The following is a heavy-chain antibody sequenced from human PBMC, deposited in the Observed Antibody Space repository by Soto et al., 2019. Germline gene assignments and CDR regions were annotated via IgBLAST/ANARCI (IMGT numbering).Heavy chain of an antibody. D-gene: IGHD3-3*01. Sequence: GGTLRLSWTASELSYSGYWMNWVRQAPGKGLEWVANIKQDGSETCYVDSVKGRFTISRDNAKNKLYLQMNSMSAEDTAVYYCAKDLRLYDFWSALYYYDMHVRGQATTVTVTS. V-gene: IGHV3-7*03. CDR3: AKDLRLYDFWSALYYYDMHV. J-gene: IGHJ6*02. CDR1: ELSYSGYW. CDR2: IKQDGSET.